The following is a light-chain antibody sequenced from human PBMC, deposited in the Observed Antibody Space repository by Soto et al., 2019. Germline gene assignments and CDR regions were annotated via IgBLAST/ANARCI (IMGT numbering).Light chain of an antibody. CDR1: ESISGW. CDR2: KTS. CDR3: QQYNSLHT. V-gene: IGKV1-5*03. J-gene: IGKJ2*01. Sequence: DIQMTQSPSTLSASVGDRVTITCRASESISGWLAWYQQKPGQAPKLLIYKTSTLESGVPSRFSGSGSGTEFTLTISNLQPDDFATYYCQQYNSLHTFGQGTKLEIK.